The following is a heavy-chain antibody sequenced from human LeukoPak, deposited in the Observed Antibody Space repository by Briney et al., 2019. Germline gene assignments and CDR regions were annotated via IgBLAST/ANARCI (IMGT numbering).Heavy chain of an antibody. CDR2: INSDGSST. CDR3: ARNRMTTVNWFDP. Sequence: GGSLRLSCAASGFTFSSYWMHWVRQAPGKGLVWVSHINSDGSSTSYADSVKGRFTISRDNAKNTLYLQMNSLRAEDTAVYYCARNRMTTVNWFDPWGQGTLVTVSS. V-gene: IGHV3-74*01. CDR1: GFTFSSYW. D-gene: IGHD4-17*01. J-gene: IGHJ5*02.